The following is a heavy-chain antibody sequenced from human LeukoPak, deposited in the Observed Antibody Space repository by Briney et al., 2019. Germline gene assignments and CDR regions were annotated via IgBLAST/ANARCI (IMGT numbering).Heavy chain of an antibody. CDR1: GGTFSSYA. D-gene: IGHD1-26*01. V-gene: IGHV1-69*04. CDR2: IIPILGIA. CDR3: ARVYRSGSYSSRYFDY. Sequence: SVKVSCKASGGTFSSYAISWVRQAPGQGLEWTGRIIPILGIANYAQKFQGRVTITADKSTSTAYMELSSLRSEDTAVYYCARVYRSGSYSSRYFDYWGQGTLVTVSS. J-gene: IGHJ4*02.